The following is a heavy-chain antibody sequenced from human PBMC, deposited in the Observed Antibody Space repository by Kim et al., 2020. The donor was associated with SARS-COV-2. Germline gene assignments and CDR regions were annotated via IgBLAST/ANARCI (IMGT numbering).Heavy chain of an antibody. Sequence: SETLSLTCTVSGVSISSSAYSWTWIRQHPGKGLEWIGYMFYSGITNYNPPLRSRAIVSLDTSKNQFSLKLNSVTAADTAIYYCARIPLVVGSWVFFDSWG. V-gene: IGHV4-31*03. D-gene: IGHD2-2*01. CDR2: MFYSGIT. CDR3: ARIPLVVGSWVFFDS. J-gene: IGHJ4*01. CDR1: GVSISSSAYS.